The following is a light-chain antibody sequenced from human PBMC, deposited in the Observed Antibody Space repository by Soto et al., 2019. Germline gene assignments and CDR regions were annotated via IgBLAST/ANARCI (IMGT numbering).Light chain of an antibody. Sequence: QPVLTQSPSASASLGASVKLTCTLSSGHSSYAIAWHQQQPEKGPRYLMKLNNDGSHSKGDGIPDRFSGSSSGAECYLTISSLQSEDEADYYCQTCGTGSWVFGGGTKLTVL. CDR1: SGHSSYA. J-gene: IGLJ3*02. V-gene: IGLV4-69*01. CDR2: LNNDGSH. CDR3: QTCGTGSWV.